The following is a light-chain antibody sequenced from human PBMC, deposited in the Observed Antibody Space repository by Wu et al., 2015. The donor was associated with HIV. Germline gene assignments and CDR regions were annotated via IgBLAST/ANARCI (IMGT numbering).Light chain of an antibody. J-gene: IGKJ1*01. V-gene: IGKV1-5*03. CDR2: KAS. CDR1: QSISSW. CDR3: QQYYSYSSWT. Sequence: DIQMTQSPSTLSASVGDRVTITCRASQSISSWLAWYQQKAGKAPKLLIYKASSLESGVPSRFSGSGSGTEFTLTISSLQPDDFATYYCQQYYSYSSWTFGQGTKVEIK.